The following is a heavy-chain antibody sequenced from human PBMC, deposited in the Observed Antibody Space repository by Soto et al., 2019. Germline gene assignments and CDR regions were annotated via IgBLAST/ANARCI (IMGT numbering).Heavy chain of an antibody. CDR3: AGLDVNRWVDGFDF. V-gene: IGHV1-2*02. D-gene: IGHD1-1*01. CDR1: GYTFTAHY. J-gene: IGHJ3*01. CDR2: IHPASGGT. Sequence: AAVTVSCKDTGYTFTAHYSHSVGQAPGQGVEWMGWIHPASGGTNYSQEFQGRVTMTRDASISTAYIEVSRLRSADTANYYCAGLDVNRWVDGFDFWGQGTMVTVSS.